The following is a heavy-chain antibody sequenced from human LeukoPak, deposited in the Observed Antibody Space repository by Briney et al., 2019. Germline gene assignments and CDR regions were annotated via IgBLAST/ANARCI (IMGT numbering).Heavy chain of an antibody. Sequence: GGSLRLSCAASGFTFNNYAMTWVRQAPGKGLEWVAVISYDGSNKYYADSVKGRFTISRDNSKNTLYLQMNSLRAEDTAVYYCAKASGSSSWLAYFQHWGQGTLVTVSS. J-gene: IGHJ1*01. V-gene: IGHV3-30-3*01. CDR3: AKASGSSSWLAYFQH. CDR1: GFTFNNYA. D-gene: IGHD6-13*01. CDR2: ISYDGSNK.